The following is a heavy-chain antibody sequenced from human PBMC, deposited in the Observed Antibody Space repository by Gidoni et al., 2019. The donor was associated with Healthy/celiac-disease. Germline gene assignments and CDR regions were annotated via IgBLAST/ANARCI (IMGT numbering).Heavy chain of an antibody. CDR1: GFTFVSSW. Sequence: EVQLVEYGGGLVQHGGSLRLSCAASGFTFVSSWLSWVRQAPGKGLEWVANIKQDGSEKYYVDSVKGRFTISRDNAKNSLYLQMNSLRAEDTAVYYCARDGTYYYDSSGYYYDYWGQGTLVTVSS. D-gene: IGHD3-22*01. J-gene: IGHJ4*02. CDR3: ARDGTYYYDSSGYYYDY. V-gene: IGHV3-7*01. CDR2: IKQDGSEK.